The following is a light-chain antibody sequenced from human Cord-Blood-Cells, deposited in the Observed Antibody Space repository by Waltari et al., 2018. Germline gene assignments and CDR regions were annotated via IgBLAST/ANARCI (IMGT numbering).Light chain of an antibody. Sequence: EIVLTQSAATLSLSPGERATLSCRPSQSVSSYLAWYQQKPGQAPRLLSYDASNRATGIPPRFSGSGSGTDCTLTISSLGPEDVAVYYCQQRSNWLWTFGQGTKVEIK. CDR2: DAS. V-gene: IGKV3-11*01. CDR3: QQRSNWLWT. J-gene: IGKJ1*01. CDR1: QSVSSY.